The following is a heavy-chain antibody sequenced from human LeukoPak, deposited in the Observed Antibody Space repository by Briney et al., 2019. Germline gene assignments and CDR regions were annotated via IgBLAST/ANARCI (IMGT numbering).Heavy chain of an antibody. V-gene: IGHV3-7*01. D-gene: IGHD1-26*01. CDR3: AREVGATNS. J-gene: IGHJ4*02. CDR2: IKQDGSEK. CDR1: GFTFSNYW. Sequence: GGSLRLSCAASGFTFSNYWMSWVRQAPGKGLEWVANIKQDGSEKYYVDSVKGRFTISRDNAKNSLFPQMNSLRAEDTAVYYCAREVGATNSWGQGTLVTVSS.